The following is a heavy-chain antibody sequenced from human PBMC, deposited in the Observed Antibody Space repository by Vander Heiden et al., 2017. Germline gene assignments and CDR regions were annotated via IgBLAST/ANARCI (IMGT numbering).Heavy chain of an antibody. V-gene: IGHV3-23*01. CDR3: AKRERAYGDSIDY. J-gene: IGHJ4*02. Sequence: KGRFTISRDNSKNTMYLQMNSLRAEDTAVYYCAKRERAYGDSIDYWGQGTLVTVSS. D-gene: IGHD4-17*01.